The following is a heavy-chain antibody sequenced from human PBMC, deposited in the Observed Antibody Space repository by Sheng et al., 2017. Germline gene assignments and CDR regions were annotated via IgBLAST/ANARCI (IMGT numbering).Heavy chain of an antibody. CDR1: GFTFSSYE. V-gene: IGHV3-48*03. J-gene: IGHJ4*02. D-gene: IGHD3-9*01. Sequence: EVQLVESGGGLVQPGGSLRLSCAASGFTFSSYEMNWVRQAPGKGLEWVSYISSSGSTIYYADSVKGRFTISRDNAKNSLYLQMNSLRAEDTAVYYCARDAEPQLRYFDWDNPTGFDYWGQGTLVTVSS. CDR3: ARDAEPQLRYFDWDNPTGFDY. CDR2: ISSSGSTI.